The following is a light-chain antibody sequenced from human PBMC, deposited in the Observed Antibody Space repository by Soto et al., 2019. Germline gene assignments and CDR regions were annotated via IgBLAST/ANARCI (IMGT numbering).Light chain of an antibody. Sequence: QSVLTQPASVSGSPGQSITISCTGTRSDIGGYNYVSWYQQHPGKAPKLLIFEVSDRPSGVSDRFSGSKSGNTASLTISGLQAEDEADYYCSSYTTRNTLIFGGGTKVTVL. CDR3: SSYTTRNTLI. CDR1: RSDIGGYNY. V-gene: IGLV2-14*01. J-gene: IGLJ2*01. CDR2: EVS.